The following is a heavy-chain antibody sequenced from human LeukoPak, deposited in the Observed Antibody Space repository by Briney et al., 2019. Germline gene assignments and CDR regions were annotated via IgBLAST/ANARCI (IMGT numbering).Heavy chain of an antibody. D-gene: IGHD6-13*01. V-gene: IGHV4-30-2*01. J-gene: IGHJ5*02. CDR2: IYHSGST. CDR1: GGSISSGGYY. CDR3: AGEERGIWFDP. Sequence: PSETLSLTCTVSGGSISSGGYYWSWIRQPPGKGLEWIGYIYHSGSTYYNPSLKSRVTISVDRSKNQFSLKLSSVTAADTAVYYCAGEERGIWFDPWGQGTLVTVS.